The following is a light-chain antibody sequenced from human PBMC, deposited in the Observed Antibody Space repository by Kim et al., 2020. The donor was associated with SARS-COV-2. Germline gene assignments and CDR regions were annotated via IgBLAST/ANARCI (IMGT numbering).Light chain of an antibody. Sequence: VALGQTARITWGGNNIGSKNVHWYQQKPGQAPVLVIYRDSNRPSGIPERFSGSNSGNTATLTISRAQAGDEADYYCQVWDSSTEVFGGGTQLTVL. V-gene: IGLV3-9*01. CDR1: NIGSKN. CDR2: RDS. CDR3: QVWDSSTEV. J-gene: IGLJ2*01.